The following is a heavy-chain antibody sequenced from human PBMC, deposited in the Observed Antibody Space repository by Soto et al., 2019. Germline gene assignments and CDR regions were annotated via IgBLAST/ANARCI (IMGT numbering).Heavy chain of an antibody. CDR1: GFTFDDYA. CDR3: AIGRTYSTISHLDY. J-gene: IGHJ4*02. V-gene: IGHV3-9*01. Sequence: GGSLRLSCAASGFTFDDYAMHWVRQAPGKGLEWVSGISWNSGSIGYADSVKGRFTISRDNAKNSLYLQMNSLRAEDTALYYCAIGRTYSTISHLDYWGQGTLVTVSS. CDR2: ISWNSGSI. D-gene: IGHD1-26*01.